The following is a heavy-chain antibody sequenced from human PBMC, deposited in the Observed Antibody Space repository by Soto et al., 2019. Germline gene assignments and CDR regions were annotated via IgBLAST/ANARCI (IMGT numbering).Heavy chain of an antibody. Sequence: EVQLVESGGGSVQPGGSLRLSCAASGFTFSSYWMSWVRQAPGKGLEWVANIKQDGSEKYYVDSVKGRFTISRDNAKNSLYLQMNSLRAEDTAVYYCARHSWYSSSSSHGWFDPWGQGTLVTVSS. CDR2: IKQDGSEK. CDR3: ARHSWYSSSSSHGWFDP. J-gene: IGHJ5*02. CDR1: GFTFSSYW. D-gene: IGHD6-6*01. V-gene: IGHV3-7*01.